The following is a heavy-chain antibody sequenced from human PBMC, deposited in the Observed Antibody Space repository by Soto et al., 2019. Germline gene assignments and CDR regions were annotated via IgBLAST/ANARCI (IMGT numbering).Heavy chain of an antibody. Sequence: GGSLRLSCAASGFTFSSYWMHWVRQAPGKGLVWVSRINSDGSSTSYADSVKGRFTISRDNAKNTLYLQMNSLRAEDTAVYYCARDGGMTNYYYYMDVWGKGTTVTVSS. V-gene: IGHV3-74*01. CDR2: INSDGSST. CDR3: ARDGGMTNYYYYMDV. J-gene: IGHJ6*03. CDR1: GFTFSSYW. D-gene: IGHD1-20*01.